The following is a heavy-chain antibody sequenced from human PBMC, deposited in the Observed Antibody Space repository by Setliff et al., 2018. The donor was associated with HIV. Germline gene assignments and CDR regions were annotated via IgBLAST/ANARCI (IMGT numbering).Heavy chain of an antibody. Sequence: SGPTLVNPTQTLTLTCTFSGLSLSTSGVGVGWIRQSPEKALEWLAFIYWNNNKHYSTSLKSRLTVTKDTSKNRVVFTMTNMDPVDTATYYCAYSGRQLRGPYFDFWGQGTPVTVSS. CDR1: GLSLSTSGVG. J-gene: IGHJ4*02. CDR3: AYSGRQLRGPYFDF. D-gene: IGHD1-1*01. CDR2: IYWNNNK. V-gene: IGHV2-5*01.